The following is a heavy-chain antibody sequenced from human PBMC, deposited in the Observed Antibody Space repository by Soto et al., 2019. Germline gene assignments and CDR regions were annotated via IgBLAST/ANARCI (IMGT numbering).Heavy chain of an antibody. J-gene: IGHJ4*02. V-gene: IGHV3-23*01. CDR2: ISGSGGST. D-gene: IGHD4-17*01. Sequence: PGGSLRLSCTASGFTFSSYAMSWVRQAPGKGLEWVSAISGSGGSTYYADSVKGRFTISRDNSKNTLYLQMNSLRAEDTAVYYCAKKRTRSPYGDYEYWGQGTLVTVSS. CDR1: GFTFSSYA. CDR3: AKKRTRSPYGDYEY.